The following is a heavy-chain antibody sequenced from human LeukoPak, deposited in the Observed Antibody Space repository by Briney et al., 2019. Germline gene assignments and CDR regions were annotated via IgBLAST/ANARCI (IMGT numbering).Heavy chain of an antibody. J-gene: IGHJ4*02. CDR2: VSGSGGTT. CDR1: GFPFSSYA. V-gene: IGHV3-23*01. D-gene: IGHD6-6*01. Sequence: GGSLRLSCAASGFPFSSYAMSWVRQAPGRALEWVSAVSGSGGTTYYADSVKGRFTISRDNSKNTLYLQMNSLRAEDTAVYYCAKNYRHSSSSLYFDYWGQGTLVTVSS. CDR3: AKNYRHSSSSLYFDY.